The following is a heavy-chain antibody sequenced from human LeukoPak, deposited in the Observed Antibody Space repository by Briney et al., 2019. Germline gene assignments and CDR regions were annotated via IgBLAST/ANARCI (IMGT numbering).Heavy chain of an antibody. V-gene: IGHV1-2*02. J-gene: IGHJ6*03. Sequence: ASVKLSCKASGYTFTGYYMHWVRQAPGQGLEWMGWINPNSGGTNYAQKFQGRVTMTRDTSISTAYMELSRLRSDDTAVYYCARVRYYGSGSYYYYYYYMDVWGKGTTVTISS. CDR2: INPNSGGT. CDR1: GYTFTGYY. D-gene: IGHD3-10*01. CDR3: ARVRYYGSGSYYYYYYYMDV.